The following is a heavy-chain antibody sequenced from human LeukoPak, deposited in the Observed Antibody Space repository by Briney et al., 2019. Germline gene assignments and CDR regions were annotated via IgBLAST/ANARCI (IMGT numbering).Heavy chain of an antibody. V-gene: IGHV1-46*01. CDR3: ARDYTNLEMATTNDYYYYMDV. D-gene: IGHD5-24*01. J-gene: IGHJ6*03. Sequence: ASVKVSCTASGYTFTSYYMHWVRQAPGQGLEWIGIINPSGGSTSYAQKFQGRVTMTRDMSTSTVYMELSSLRSEDTAVYYCARDYTNLEMATTNDYYYYMDVWGKGTTVTVSS. CDR1: GYTFTSYY. CDR2: INPSGGST.